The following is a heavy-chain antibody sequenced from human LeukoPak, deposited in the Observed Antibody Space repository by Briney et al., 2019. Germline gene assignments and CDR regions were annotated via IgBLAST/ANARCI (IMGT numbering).Heavy chain of an antibody. J-gene: IGHJ4*02. CDR2: ISSSSAYI. D-gene: IGHD5-12*01. Sequence: GGSLRLSCAASGFTFSSYSMNWVRQAPGKGLEWVSSISSSSAYIYYADSMKGRFTISRDNAKNSLFLQMNSLRAEDTAVYYRARAGHSAYKSGGDYWGQGTLVTVSS. V-gene: IGHV3-21*01. CDR3: ARAGHSAYKSGGDY. CDR1: GFTFSSYS.